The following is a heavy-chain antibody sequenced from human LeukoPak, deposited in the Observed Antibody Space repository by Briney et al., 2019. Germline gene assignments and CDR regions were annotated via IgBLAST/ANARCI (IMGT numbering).Heavy chain of an antibody. Sequence: SLRLSCAASGFTFTSYSMSWVRQAPGKGLEWVSGISWNSGSIGYADSVKGRFTISRDNAKNSLYLQMNSLRAEDMAVYYCARDPSEYYYDSSGYRPVGYFDYWGQGTLVTVSS. J-gene: IGHJ4*02. V-gene: IGHV3-9*03. D-gene: IGHD3-22*01. CDR2: ISWNSGSI. CDR1: GFTFTSYS. CDR3: ARDPSEYYYDSSGYRPVGYFDY.